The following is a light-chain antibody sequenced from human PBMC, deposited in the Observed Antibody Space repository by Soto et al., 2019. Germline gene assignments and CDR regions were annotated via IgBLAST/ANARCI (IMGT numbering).Light chain of an antibody. CDR2: DAS. V-gene: IGKV3-11*01. Sequence: EIVLTQTPSTLSLSPGERATISCRTSQSVGSSLAWYQQKPGKAPRLLIYDASTRATGVPSRFSGSGSGTDFTLTISSLEPEDFAVYYCQQRTNCPLTFGRGTKVEIK. J-gene: IGKJ4*01. CDR1: QSVGSS. CDR3: QQRTNCPLT.